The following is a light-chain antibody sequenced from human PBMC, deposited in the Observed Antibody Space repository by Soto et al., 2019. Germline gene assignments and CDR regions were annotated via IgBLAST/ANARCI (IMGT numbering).Light chain of an antibody. V-gene: IGLV1-40*01. CDR1: RSNIGAGYD. CDR3: QSFDRSLSSVV. Sequence: QSVLTQPPSVSGAPGQRVIISCTGSRSNIGAGYDVHWYQQLPGTAPKLLIFANGNRPSGVPDRFSGSKSGTSASLAITGLQAEYEADYYCQSFDRSLSSVVFGGGTKVTVL. CDR2: ANG. J-gene: IGLJ2*01.